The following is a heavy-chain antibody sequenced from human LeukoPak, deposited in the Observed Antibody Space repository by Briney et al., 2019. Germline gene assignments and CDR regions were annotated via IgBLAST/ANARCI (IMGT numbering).Heavy chain of an antibody. J-gene: IGHJ5*02. D-gene: IGHD1-1*01. CDR2: IYYSGST. CDR1: GGSISSGGYY. V-gene: IGHV4-31*03. Sequence: SSQTLSLTCTVSGGSISSGGYYWSWIRQHPGKGPEWIGYIYYSGSTYYNPSLKSRVTISVDTSKNQFSLKLSSVTAADTAVYYCAREVTTWFDPWGQGTLVTVSS. CDR3: AREVTTWFDP.